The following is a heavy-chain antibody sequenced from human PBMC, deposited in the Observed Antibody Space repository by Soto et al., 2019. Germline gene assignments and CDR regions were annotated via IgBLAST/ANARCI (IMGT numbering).Heavy chain of an antibody. V-gene: IGHV1-69*09. D-gene: IGHD6-25*01. J-gene: IGHJ4*02. Sequence: QEQVVQSGPAMKEPGSSVKVSCRASGIMSSGYGFSWVRQAPGQGLEWVGRINPTLDSTQYAQNLQGRVSITVDKSTDTDYLEVTSLRLDDTAIYFCATMKRARLDSWGRGTVVTVSS. CDR3: ATMKRARLDS. CDR1: GIMSSGYG. CDR2: INPTLDST.